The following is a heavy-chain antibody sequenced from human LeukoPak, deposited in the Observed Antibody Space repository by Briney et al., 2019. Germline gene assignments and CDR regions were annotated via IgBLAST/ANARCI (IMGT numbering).Heavy chain of an antibody. Sequence: ASVKVTCKASGYTFTSYDINWMRPPTGQGLEWMGLMNPNSGNTGYAQKFQGRVTMTKNPSITTAYMELNSLRSEDTAVYYCARALSWTTDSYYYMDVWGKGTTVTVSS. CDR2: MNPNSGNT. V-gene: IGHV1-8*01. CDR1: GYTFTSYD. J-gene: IGHJ6*03. D-gene: IGHD3/OR15-3a*01. CDR3: ARALSWTTDSYYYMDV.